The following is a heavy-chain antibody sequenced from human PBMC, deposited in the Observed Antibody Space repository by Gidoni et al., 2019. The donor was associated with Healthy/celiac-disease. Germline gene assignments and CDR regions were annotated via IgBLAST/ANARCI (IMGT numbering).Heavy chain of an antibody. J-gene: IGHJ4*02. CDR1: GGSFSGYY. CDR3: ASGYSYADY. V-gene: IGHV4-34*01. D-gene: IGHD5-18*01. CDR2: INHSGST. Sequence: QVQLPQWGAGLLKPSETLSLTCAVYGGSFSGYYWSWIRQHPGKGLEWIGEINHSGSTNYNPSLKSRVTISVDTSKNQCSLKLSSVTAADTAVYYCASGYSYADYWGQGTLVTVSS.